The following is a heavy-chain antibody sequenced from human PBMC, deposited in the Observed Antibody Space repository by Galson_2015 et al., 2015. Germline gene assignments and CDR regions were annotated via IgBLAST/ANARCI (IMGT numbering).Heavy chain of an antibody. Sequence: QSGAEVKKPGEPLKISCKGSGYSFTSHWIGWVRQMPGKGLEWMGIIYPGDSDTRYSPSFEGQVTISADKSISTAYLQWSSLKASDAAMYYCARHSSGWLHKVDGGYYFYAMDVWGQGTTVTVSS. J-gene: IGHJ6*02. CDR2: IYPGDSDT. V-gene: IGHV5-51*01. CDR1: GYSFTSHW. CDR3: ARHSSGWLHKVDGGYYFYAMDV. D-gene: IGHD6-25*01.